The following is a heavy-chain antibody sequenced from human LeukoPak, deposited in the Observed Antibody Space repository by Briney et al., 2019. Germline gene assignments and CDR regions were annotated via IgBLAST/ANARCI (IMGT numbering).Heavy chain of an antibody. J-gene: IGHJ6*02. Sequence: GGSLRLSCAASGFTFNTYTMNWVRQAPGKGLEWVSYISGSSGIIDYADSVRGRFTISRDNAKNSLYLQMNSLRAEDTAVYYCARAAPYYYYGMDVWGQGTTVTVSS. CDR3: ARAAPYYYYGMDV. CDR2: ISGSSGII. CDR1: GFTFNTYT. V-gene: IGHV3-48*04.